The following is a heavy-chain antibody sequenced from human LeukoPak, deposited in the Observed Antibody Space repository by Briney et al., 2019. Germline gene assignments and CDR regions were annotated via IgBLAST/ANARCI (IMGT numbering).Heavy chain of an antibody. V-gene: IGHV3-21*04. Sequence: GGSLRLSCAASGFTFSSYAMSWVRQAPGKGLEWVSSISSSSSYIYYADSVKGRFTISRDNAKNSLYLQMNSLRAEDTAVYYCARGLGSPTDDAFDIWGQGTMVTVSS. CDR2: ISSSSSYI. J-gene: IGHJ3*02. CDR1: GFTFSSYA. D-gene: IGHD3-16*01. CDR3: ARGLGSPTDDAFDI.